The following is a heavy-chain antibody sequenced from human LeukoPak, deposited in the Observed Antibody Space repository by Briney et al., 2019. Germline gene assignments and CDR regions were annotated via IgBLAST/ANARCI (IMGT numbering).Heavy chain of an antibody. CDR1: GGSISSSSYY. D-gene: IGHD3-10*01. J-gene: IGHJ6*03. V-gene: IGHV4-39*01. CDR3: ARHYQGSGSYYLTYYYYYYMDV. Sequence: SETLSLTCTVSGGSISSSSYYWGWIRQPPGNGLEWIGSIYYSGSTYYNPSLKSRVTISVDTSKNQFSLKLSSVTAADTAVYYCARHYQGSGSYYLTYYYYYYMDVWGKGTTVTVSS. CDR2: IYYSGST.